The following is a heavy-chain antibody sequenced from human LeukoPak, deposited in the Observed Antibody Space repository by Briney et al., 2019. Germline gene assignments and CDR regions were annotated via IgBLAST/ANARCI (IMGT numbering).Heavy chain of an antibody. CDR3: ARSLVHYYDSSGYYPIDY. CDR1: GFTFSSYG. D-gene: IGHD3-22*01. Sequence: PGGSLRLSCAASGFTFSSYGMNWVRQAPGKGLEWVSSISSSSSYIYYADSVKGRFTISRDNAKNSLYLQMNSLRAEDTAVYYCARSLVHYYDSSGYYPIDYWGQGTLVTVSS. CDR2: ISSSSSYI. V-gene: IGHV3-21*01. J-gene: IGHJ4*02.